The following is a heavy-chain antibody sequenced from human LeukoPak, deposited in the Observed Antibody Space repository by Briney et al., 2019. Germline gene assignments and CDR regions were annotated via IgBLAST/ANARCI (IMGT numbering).Heavy chain of an antibody. CDR1: GFTFSSYA. Sequence: QTGGSLRLSCAASGFTFSSYAMSWVRQAPGKGLEWASTSSASGGTTYYADSVKGRFSISRDNSKNSLSLEMNSLRTEDTAMYYCARESGKFDYWGQGTLVAVSS. V-gene: IGHV3-23*01. CDR3: ARESGKFDY. J-gene: IGHJ4*02. CDR2: SSASGGTT.